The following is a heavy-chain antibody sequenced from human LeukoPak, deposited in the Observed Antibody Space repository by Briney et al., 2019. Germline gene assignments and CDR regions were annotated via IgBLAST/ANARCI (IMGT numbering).Heavy chain of an antibody. CDR1: GFTFSDYF. D-gene: IGHD1-1*01. CDR3: ARSLELERLNWFDP. J-gene: IGHJ5*02. Sequence: PGGSLRLSCAASGFTFSDYFMTWIRQAPGKGLEWVSYISGTGSTIYSADSVRGRFTISRDTAKNSLYLQMNSLRAEDTAVYYCARSLELERLNWFDPWGQGTLVTVSS. CDR2: ISGTGSTI. V-gene: IGHV3-11*01.